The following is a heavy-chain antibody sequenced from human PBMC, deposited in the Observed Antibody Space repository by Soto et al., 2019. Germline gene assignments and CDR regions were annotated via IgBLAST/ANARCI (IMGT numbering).Heavy chain of an antibody. V-gene: IGHV3-11*01. J-gene: IGHJ4*02. CDR1: GFAFSDFY. Sequence: GGSLRLSCAASGFAFSDFYMTWIRQSPGKGLEWVSYISSSGSTIYYSDSVKGRFIISRDNAKNSLYLQMSSLRAEDTAVYYCARASYDILSGYSDFWGPGTLVTVS. CDR2: ISSSGSTI. CDR3: ARASYDILSGYSDF. D-gene: IGHD3-9*01.